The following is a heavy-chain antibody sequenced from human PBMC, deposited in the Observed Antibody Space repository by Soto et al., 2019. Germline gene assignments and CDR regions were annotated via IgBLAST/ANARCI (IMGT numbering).Heavy chain of an antibody. CDR3: ATAGGLAEDMDV. Sequence: QVQLQESGPGVVKPSETLSLTCIVSGGSISSYYWSWIRQPPGKGLEWIGYIYNSGSTNYNPSLKRRVTISIDTSKNQFSLKLSSVTAADSAVYYCATAGGLAEDMDVWGQGTTVTVAS. J-gene: IGHJ6*02. V-gene: IGHV4-59*01. CDR1: GGSISSYY. D-gene: IGHD3-3*02. CDR2: IYNSGST.